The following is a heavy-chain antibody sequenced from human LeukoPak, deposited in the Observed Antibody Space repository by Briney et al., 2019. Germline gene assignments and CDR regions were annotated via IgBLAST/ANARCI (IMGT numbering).Heavy chain of an antibody. Sequence: GGSLRLSCAASGFTFDDYAMHWVRQAPGKGLEWVSGISWNSGSIGYADSVKGRFTISRDNAKNSLYLQMNSLRAEDMALYYCAKDRGYDILTGNLALDYWGQGTLVTVSS. D-gene: IGHD3-9*01. CDR2: ISWNSGSI. V-gene: IGHV3-9*03. CDR1: GFTFDDYA. J-gene: IGHJ4*02. CDR3: AKDRGYDILTGNLALDY.